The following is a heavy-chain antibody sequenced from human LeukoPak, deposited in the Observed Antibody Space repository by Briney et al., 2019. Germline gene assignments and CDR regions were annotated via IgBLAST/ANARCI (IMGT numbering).Heavy chain of an antibody. Sequence: PPGGSLRLSCAASGFTFSSYAMSWVRQPPGKGLEWVSAISGSGGSTYYADSVKGRFTISRDNSKNTLYLQMNSLRAEDTAVYYCAKDPPYCSGGSCRNSFDYWGQGTLVTVSS. D-gene: IGHD2-15*01. V-gene: IGHV3-23*01. J-gene: IGHJ4*02. CDR1: GFTFSSYA. CDR3: AKDPPYCSGGSCRNSFDY. CDR2: ISGSGGST.